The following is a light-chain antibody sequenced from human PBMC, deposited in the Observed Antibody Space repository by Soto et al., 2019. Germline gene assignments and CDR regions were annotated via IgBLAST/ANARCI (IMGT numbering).Light chain of an antibody. Sequence: DVVMTQTPLSLSVAPGQPASISCKSSQSLLHTGETLLFWYLQKPGQSPQLLIYEVSTRVSGVPDRFSGSGSGTDFTLEISRVETDDVGIYYCMQSTQLPPTFGQGTRLGIE. CDR1: QSLLHTGETL. V-gene: IGKV2D-29*02. J-gene: IGKJ5*01. CDR3: MQSTQLPPT. CDR2: EVS.